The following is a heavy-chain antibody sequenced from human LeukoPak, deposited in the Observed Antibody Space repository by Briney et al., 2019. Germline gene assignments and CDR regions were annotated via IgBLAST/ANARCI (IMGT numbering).Heavy chain of an antibody. CDR1: GFTFSSYS. Sequence: GGSLRLSCAASGFTFSSYSMNWVRQAPGKGLEWVSYISSGSSTIYYADSVKGRFTISRDNAKNSLYLQMNSLRAEDTAVYYCARVSRSIYCSSTSCPYYFDYWGQGTLVTVSS. CDR2: ISSGSSTI. J-gene: IGHJ4*02. V-gene: IGHV3-48*01. D-gene: IGHD2-2*01. CDR3: ARVSRSIYCSSTSCPYYFDY.